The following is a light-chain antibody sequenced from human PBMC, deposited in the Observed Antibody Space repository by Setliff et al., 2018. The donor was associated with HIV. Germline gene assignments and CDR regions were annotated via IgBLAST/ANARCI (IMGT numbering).Light chain of an antibody. V-gene: IGLV1-40*01. CDR2: DNN. Sequence: QSVLTQPPSVSGAPGQRVTISCTGSSSDIGAGYDVHWYQHLPGAAPKLVIFDNNNRPSGVPDRFSGSKSGTSAPLAVTGLQAEDEADYYCHSYDGRLDGLHVFGTGTKV. CDR3: HSYDGRLDGLHV. CDR1: SSDIGAGYD. J-gene: IGLJ1*01.